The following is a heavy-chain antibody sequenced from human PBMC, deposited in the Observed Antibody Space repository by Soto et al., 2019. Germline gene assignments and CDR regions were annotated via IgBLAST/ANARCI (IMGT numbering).Heavy chain of an antibody. V-gene: IGHV3-74*01. D-gene: IGHD3-10*01. J-gene: IGHJ4*02. CDR1: GFSLSSYW. CDR2: VNSDGSNT. CDR3: GRGGDYGSGRVDY. Sequence: EVQLVESGGGSVQPGGSLRLSCAASGFSLSSYWMHWVRQAPGKGLVWVSRVNSDGSNTIYADSVKGRFTISRDNAKNTLYLQMNSLRVEDTAMDYCGRGGDYGSGRVDYWGQGTLVTVSS.